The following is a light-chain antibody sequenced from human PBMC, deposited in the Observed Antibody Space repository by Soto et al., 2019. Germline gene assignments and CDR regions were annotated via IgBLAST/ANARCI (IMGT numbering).Light chain of an antibody. CDR3: SSYTTSSTEV. V-gene: IGLV2-14*01. CDR2: DVS. J-gene: IGLJ1*01. CDR1: SSDVGGYNY. Sequence: QSALTQPASVSGSPGQSIAISCTGTSSDVGGYNYVSWYQQHPGKAPKLMIYDVSSRPSGVSNRFSGSKSGNTASLTISGLPAEDEAAYYCSSYTTSSTEVFGTGTKLTVL.